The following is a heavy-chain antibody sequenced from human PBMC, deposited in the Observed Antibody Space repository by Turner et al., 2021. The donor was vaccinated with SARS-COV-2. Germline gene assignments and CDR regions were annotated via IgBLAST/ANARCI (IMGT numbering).Heavy chain of an antibody. D-gene: IGHD4-4*01. CDR2: ISYDGSNK. Sequence: QVQLVESGGGVVQPGRSLRLSCAASGFTFSSYGMHWVRQAPGKGREWVAVISYDGSNKYYADSVKGGFTISRDNSKNTLYLQMNSLRAEDTAVYYCAKQLGLYSNPMYYFDYWGQGTLVTVSS. J-gene: IGHJ4*02. CDR3: AKQLGLYSNPMYYFDY. CDR1: GFTFSSYG. V-gene: IGHV3-30*18.